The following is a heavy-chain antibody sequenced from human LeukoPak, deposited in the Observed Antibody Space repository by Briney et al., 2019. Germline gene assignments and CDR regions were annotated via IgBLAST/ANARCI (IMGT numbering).Heavy chain of an antibody. CDR1: GFTFSSYA. V-gene: IGHV3-23*01. J-gene: IGHJ4*02. Sequence: GTSLRLSCAASGFTFSSYAMSWVRQAPGKGLEWVSAISGGGGSAYDADSVKGRFTISRDNSKNTLYLQMNSLRAEDTAVYYCAKYCSGGSCYDNYYFDYWGQGTLVTVSS. D-gene: IGHD2-15*01. CDR3: AKYCSGGSCYDNYYFDY. CDR2: ISGGGGSA.